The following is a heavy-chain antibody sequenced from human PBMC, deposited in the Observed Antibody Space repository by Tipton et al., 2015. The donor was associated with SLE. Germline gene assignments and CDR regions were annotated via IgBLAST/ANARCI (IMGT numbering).Heavy chain of an antibody. Sequence: SLRLSCAASGFTFSSYGMHWVRQAPGKGLEWVAFIRSDGSNKYYADSVKGRFTISRDNSKNTLYLQMNSLRAEDTAVYYCAMDLYGGNSRWGQGTLVTVSS. CDR2: IRSDGSNK. D-gene: IGHD4-23*01. V-gene: IGHV3-30*02. CDR1: GFTFSSYG. CDR3: AMDLYGGNSR. J-gene: IGHJ4*02.